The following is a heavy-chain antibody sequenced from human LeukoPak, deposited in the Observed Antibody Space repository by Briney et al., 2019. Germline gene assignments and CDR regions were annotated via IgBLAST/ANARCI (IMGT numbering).Heavy chain of an antibody. Sequence: GASVKVSCKTSGVTFLTSTVQWVRQARGKRPEWIGWIVVGSGDTHYALKFQGRVTVTRDMSTSTAYMQLSSLRSDDTAMYYCAAGRSDGFDMWGQGTMLTVSS. J-gene: IGHJ3*02. CDR3: AAGRSDGFDM. CDR1: GVTFLTST. V-gene: IGHV1-58*01. CDR2: IVVGSGDT.